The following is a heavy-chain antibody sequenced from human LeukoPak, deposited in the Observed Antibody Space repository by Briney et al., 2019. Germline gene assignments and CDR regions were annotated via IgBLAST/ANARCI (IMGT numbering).Heavy chain of an antibody. V-gene: IGHV5-51*01. CDR3: ARPYSSGWYSENAFDI. D-gene: IGHD6-19*01. CDR2: IYPGDSDT. Sequence: GESLKISCKGSGYSFTSYWIGWVRQMPGKGLEWMGIIYPGDSDTRYSPSFQGQVTISADKSISTAYLQWSSLKASDTAMYYCARPYSSGWYSENAFDIWGQGTMVTVSS. CDR1: GYSFTSYW. J-gene: IGHJ3*02.